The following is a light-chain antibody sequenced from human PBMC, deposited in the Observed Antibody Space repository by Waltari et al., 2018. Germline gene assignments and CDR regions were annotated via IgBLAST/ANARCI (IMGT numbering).Light chain of an antibody. CDR2: WAS. Sequence: DIVMTQSPDSLAMSLGERATIHCKSSQSFLYSSNNKNYLAWYQQKPGQPPKLLIYWASTRESGVPDRFSGSGSGTDFTLTISSLQAEDVAVYYCQQYYTTPYTFGQGTKLEIK. V-gene: IGKV4-1*01. J-gene: IGKJ2*01. CDR1: QSFLYSSNNKNY. CDR3: QQYYTTPYT.